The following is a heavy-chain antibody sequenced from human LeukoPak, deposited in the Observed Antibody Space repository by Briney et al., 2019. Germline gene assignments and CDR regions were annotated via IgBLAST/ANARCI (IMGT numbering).Heavy chain of an antibody. CDR2: IKQDGSGK. CDR1: GFTFSSNW. Sequence: GGSLRLSCAAAGFTFSSNWMSWVRQAPGKGLQWVANIKQDGSGKYYVDSVKGRFTISRDNAKKSLYLQMNSLRGEDTAVYYCARGLGINGLALDMWGQGTMVTVSS. V-gene: IGHV3-7*05. J-gene: IGHJ3*02. CDR3: ARGLGINGLALDM. D-gene: IGHD3-10*01.